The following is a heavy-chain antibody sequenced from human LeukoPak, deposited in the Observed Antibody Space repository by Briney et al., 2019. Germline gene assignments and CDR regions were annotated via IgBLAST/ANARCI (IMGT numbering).Heavy chain of an antibody. D-gene: IGHD1-26*01. J-gene: IGHJ6*03. CDR1: GFTFSTQW. CDR2: VNQAGTQK. V-gene: IGHV3-7*01. CDR3: ARDPYSGTYSDYYYYYMDV. Sequence: GGSLRLSCAASGFTFSTQWMSWVRQAPGKGLEWVAIVNQAGTQKYYVDSVKGRFTISRDNAKNSLYLQLNSLRAEDTAVYYCARDPYSGTYSDYYYYYMDVWGKGTTVTVSS.